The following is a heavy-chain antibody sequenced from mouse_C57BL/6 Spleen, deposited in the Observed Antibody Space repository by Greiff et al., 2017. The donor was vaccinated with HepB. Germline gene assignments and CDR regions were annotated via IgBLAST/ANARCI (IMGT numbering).Heavy chain of an antibody. CDR2: ISNGSSTI. CDR1: GFTFSDYG. Sequence: EVQLVESGGGLVKPGGSLKLSCAASGFTFSDYGMHWVRQAPEKGLEWVAYISNGSSTIYYADTVKGRFTISRDNAKNTLFLQLTSLRSEDTAMYYCARDYCGSFYYWGQGTTLTVSS. CDR3: ARDYCGSFYY. J-gene: IGHJ2*01. V-gene: IGHV5-17*01. D-gene: IGHD1-1*01.